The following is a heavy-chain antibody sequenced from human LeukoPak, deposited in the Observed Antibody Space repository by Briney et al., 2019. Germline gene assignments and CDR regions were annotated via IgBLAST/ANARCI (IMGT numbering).Heavy chain of an antibody. CDR1: GGSISSGSY. V-gene: IGHV4-61*09. CDR3: AKNLGASIFGVGEFDP. Sequence: PSETLSLTCTVSGGSISSGSYWSWIRQPAGKGLEWIGHIHTSGSTDYNPSLKSRVTISLDTSKNRFSLKLTSVTAADTAVYYCAKNLGASIFGVGEFDPWGQGTLVSVSS. J-gene: IGHJ5*02. D-gene: IGHD3-3*01. CDR2: IHTSGST.